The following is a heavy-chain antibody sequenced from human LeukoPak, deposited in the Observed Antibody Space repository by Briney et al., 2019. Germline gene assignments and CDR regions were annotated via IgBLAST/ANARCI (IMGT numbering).Heavy chain of an antibody. CDR2: IRNDGSIK. CDR3: ATDRSYYFDY. V-gene: IGHV3-30*02. D-gene: IGHD3-10*01. J-gene: IGHJ4*02. CDR1: GFIFSSYA. Sequence: PGGSLRLSCAASGFIFSSYAMHWVRQAPGKGLEWVAFIRNDGSIKYYADSVKGRFTISRDNSKNMLYMQMNSLRAEDTAVYYCATDRSYYFDYWGQGTLVTVSS.